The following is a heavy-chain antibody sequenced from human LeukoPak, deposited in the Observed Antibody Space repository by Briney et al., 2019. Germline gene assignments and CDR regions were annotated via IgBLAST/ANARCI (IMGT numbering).Heavy chain of an antibody. CDR3: ARRCSGGSCSGAFDI. V-gene: IGHV1-2*02. CDR2: IKPNSGET. D-gene: IGHD2-15*01. J-gene: IGHJ3*02. Sequence: ASAKVSCKASGYTFTGHYMHWVRQAPGQGLEWMGWIKPNSGETNYAQKFQGSVTMTRDTTISTGHMELSSLRADDTAVYYCARRCSGGSCSGAFDIWDQGTMVSVSS. CDR1: GYTFTGHY.